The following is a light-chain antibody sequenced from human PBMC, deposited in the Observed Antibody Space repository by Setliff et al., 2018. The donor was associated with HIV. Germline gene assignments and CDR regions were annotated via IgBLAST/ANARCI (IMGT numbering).Light chain of an antibody. CDR1: SSDVGRYNL. J-gene: IGLJ1*01. Sequence: QSALTQPASVSGSPGQSITISCTGTSSDVGRYNLVSWYQQHPGKAPKLMIYQTTKRPSGVSNRFSGSKSGNTASLTISGLQAEDEADYYCCSNTGSNTYVFGTGTKVTVL. CDR2: QTT. CDR3: CSNTGSNTYV. V-gene: IGLV2-23*01.